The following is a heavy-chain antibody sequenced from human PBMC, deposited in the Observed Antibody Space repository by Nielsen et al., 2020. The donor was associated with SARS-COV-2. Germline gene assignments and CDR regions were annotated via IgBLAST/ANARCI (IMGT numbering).Heavy chain of an antibody. J-gene: IGHJ4*02. D-gene: IGHD3/OR15-3a*01. Sequence: GESLKISCAASGFSFNNYGMHWVRQAPGKGLEWVAYISYEGSKQYYADSVKGRFTISRDFSKSTLYLQMNSLRAEDTAIYYCAKDRAIFMIYITTGGPDYWGQGTLITVSS. CDR1: GFSFNNYG. CDR3: AKDRAIFMIYITTGGPDY. CDR2: ISYEGSKQ. V-gene: IGHV3-30*18.